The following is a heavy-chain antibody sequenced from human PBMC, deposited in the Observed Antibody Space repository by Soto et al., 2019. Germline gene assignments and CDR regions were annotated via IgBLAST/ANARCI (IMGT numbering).Heavy chain of an antibody. J-gene: IGHJ6*02. D-gene: IGHD6-13*01. CDR3: ARDLGYSSSWYVYYGMDV. Sequence: QVQLVESGGGVVQPGRSLRLSCAASGFTFSSYAMHWVRQAPGKGLEWVAVISYDGSNKYYADSVKGRFTISRDNSKNTLYLQMNSLRAEDTAVYYCARDLGYSSSWYVYYGMDVWGQGTTVTVSS. CDR1: GFTFSSYA. V-gene: IGHV3-30-3*01. CDR2: ISYDGSNK.